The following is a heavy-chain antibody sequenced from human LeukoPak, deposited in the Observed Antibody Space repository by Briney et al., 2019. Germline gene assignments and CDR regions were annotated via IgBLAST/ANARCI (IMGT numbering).Heavy chain of an antibody. J-gene: IGHJ5*02. V-gene: IGHV4-31*03. D-gene: IGHD3-22*01. CDR2: IYYSGST. CDR1: GGSISGGGYY. CDR3: ARADSSGYYGWFDP. Sequence: PQTLSLTCTVSGGSISGGGYYWSWIRQHPGKGLEWVGYIYYSGSTYYNPSLKSRVTISVDTSKNQFSLKLSSVTAADTAVYYCARADSSGYYGWFDPWGQGTLVTVSS.